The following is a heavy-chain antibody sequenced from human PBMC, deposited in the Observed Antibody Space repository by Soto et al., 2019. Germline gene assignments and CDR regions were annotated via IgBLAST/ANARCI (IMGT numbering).Heavy chain of an antibody. Sequence: PGGSLRLSCAASGFTVSSKYMSWVRQAPGKGLEWVSLIQSGGPTYYADSVKGRFTISRDTSENTVHLQMDSLRAEDTAVYYCARDDVLCDGGRCHGVPSAVWRKGTTVTVPS. J-gene: IGHJ6*04. V-gene: IGHV3-66*01. D-gene: IGHD2-15*01. CDR2: IQSGGPT. CDR1: GFTVSSKY. CDR3: ARDDVLCDGGRCHGVPSAV.